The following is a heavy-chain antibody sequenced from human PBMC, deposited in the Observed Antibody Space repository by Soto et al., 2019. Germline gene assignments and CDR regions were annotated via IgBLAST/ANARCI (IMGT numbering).Heavy chain of an antibody. CDR2: INAGNGNT. CDR3: ARARRITIFGVVSQTLYYFDY. CDR1: GYTFTSYG. J-gene: IGHJ4*02. V-gene: IGHV1-3*01. D-gene: IGHD3-3*01. Sequence: GASVKVSCKASGYTFTSYGIHWVRQAPGQRLEWTGWINAGNGNTKYSEKFQGRVTITRDTSISTAYMELSSLRSEDTAVYYCARARRITIFGVVSQTLYYFDYWGQGTLVTVSS.